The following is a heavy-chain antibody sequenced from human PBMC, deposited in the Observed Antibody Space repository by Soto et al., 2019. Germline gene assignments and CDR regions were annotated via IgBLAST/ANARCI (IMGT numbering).Heavy chain of an antibody. J-gene: IGHJ4*02. CDR1: GYTFTSYG. V-gene: IGHV1-18*01. CDR3: ASGRLGAARQDY. CDR2: ISAYNGNT. D-gene: IGHD6-6*01. Sequence: SVKVSCKASGYTFTSYGISWVRQAPGQGLEWMGWISAYNGNTNYAQKLQGRVTMTTDTSISTAYMELSSLRSEDTAVYYCASGRLGAARQDYWGQGTLVTVSS.